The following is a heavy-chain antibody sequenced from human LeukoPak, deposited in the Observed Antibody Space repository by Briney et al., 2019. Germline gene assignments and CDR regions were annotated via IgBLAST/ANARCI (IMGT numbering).Heavy chain of an antibody. D-gene: IGHD3-10*01. J-gene: IGHJ4*02. V-gene: IGHV1-46*01. CDR3: AREYGSGSYYNTFGGY. CDR1: GYTFTSYY. CDR2: INPSGGST. Sequence: ASVKVSCKASGYTFTSYYMHWVRQAPGQGLEWMGIINPSGGSTSYAQKFQGRVTMTRDTSTSTVYMELSSLRSEDTAVYYCAREYGSGSYYNTFGGYWGQGTLVTVSS.